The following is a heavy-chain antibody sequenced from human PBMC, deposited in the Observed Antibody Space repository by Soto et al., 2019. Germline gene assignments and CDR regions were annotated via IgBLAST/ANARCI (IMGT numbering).Heavy chain of an antibody. CDR3: ARGQEGIVATH. J-gene: IGHJ4*02. V-gene: IGHV4-34*01. Sequence: QVQLQQWGAGLLKPSETLSLTCTVNAGSLTGYYWSWIRQPPGKGLEWIGEVKDGGSTNYSPSLRGRVSISADTSKNHFSLRLNSVTAADPAVYFCARGQEGIVATHWDQGALVTVSS. D-gene: IGHD5-12*01. CDR1: AGSLTGYY. CDR2: VKDGGST.